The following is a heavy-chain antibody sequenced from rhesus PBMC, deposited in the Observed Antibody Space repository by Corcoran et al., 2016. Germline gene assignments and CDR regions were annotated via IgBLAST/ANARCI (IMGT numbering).Heavy chain of an antibody. J-gene: IGHJ4*01. CDR3: AARYYEDDYWLLLHLDY. Sequence: QVKLQQWGEGLVKPSETLSLTCAVYGGSISGYYYWSWIRQAPGKGLEWIGKIEGNSARTNYNPSPKNRVTISKDTSKNQFSLKLSSVTAADTAVYYCAARYYEDDYWLLLHLDYWGQGVLVTVSS. CDR1: GGSISGYYY. D-gene: IGHD3-9*01. CDR2: IEGNSART. V-gene: IGHV4-73*01.